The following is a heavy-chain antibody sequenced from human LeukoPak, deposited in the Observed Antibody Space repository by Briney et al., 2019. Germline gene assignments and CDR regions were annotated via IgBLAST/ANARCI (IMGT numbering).Heavy chain of an antibody. Sequence: SETLSLTCTVSGGSISSYYWGWIRQPPGKGLEWIGYIYYSGSTNYSPSLKSRVTMSIDTSKSHFSLNLSSVTAADTAVYYCARRGGWPSGAFDIWGQGTMVTVSS. CDR1: GGSISSYY. J-gene: IGHJ3*02. D-gene: IGHD3-16*01. CDR2: IYYSGST. CDR3: ARRGGWPSGAFDI. V-gene: IGHV4-59*08.